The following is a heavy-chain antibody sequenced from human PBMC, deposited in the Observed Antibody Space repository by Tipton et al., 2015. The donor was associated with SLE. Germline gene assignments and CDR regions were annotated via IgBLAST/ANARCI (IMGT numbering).Heavy chain of an antibody. CDR1: AGSISSYY. V-gene: IGHV4-59*01. CDR3: ARGYYYYMDV. Sequence: TLSLTCTVSAGSISSYYWSWLRQPPGKGLEWIGDIYYSGSTNYNPSLKSRVTISIDTSKNHFSLKVNSVTAAATAVYYCARGYYYYMDVWGKGTTVTVSS. CDR2: IYYSGST. J-gene: IGHJ6*03.